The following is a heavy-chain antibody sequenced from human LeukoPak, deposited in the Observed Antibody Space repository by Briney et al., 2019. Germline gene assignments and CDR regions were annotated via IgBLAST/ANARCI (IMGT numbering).Heavy chain of an antibody. D-gene: IGHD3-10*01. CDR2: IRYDGSNK. CDR1: GFTFSSYG. J-gene: IGHJ4*02. V-gene: IGHV3-30*02. CDR3: AKGDTYYYGSGSYPDYFDY. Sequence: GGSLRLSCAASGFTFSSYGMHWVRQAPGKGLEWVAFIRYDGSNKYYADSVKGRFTISRDNSKNTLYLQMNSLRAEDTAVYYCAKGDTYYYGSGSYPDYFDYWGQGTLVTVSS.